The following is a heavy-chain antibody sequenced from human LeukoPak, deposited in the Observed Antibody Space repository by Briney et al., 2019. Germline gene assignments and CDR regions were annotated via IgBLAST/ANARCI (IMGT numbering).Heavy chain of an antibody. D-gene: IGHD6-13*01. CDR2: ISGSGGST. CDR3: AKDQAAPVDYFDY. V-gene: IGHV3-23*01. J-gene: IGHJ4*02. Sequence: GGSLRLSCAASGFTFGSYAMSWVRQAPGKGLEWVSAISGSGGSTYYADSVKGRFTISRDNSKNTLYLQTNSLRAEDTAVYYCAKDQAAPVDYFDYWGQGTLVTVSS. CDR1: GFTFGSYA.